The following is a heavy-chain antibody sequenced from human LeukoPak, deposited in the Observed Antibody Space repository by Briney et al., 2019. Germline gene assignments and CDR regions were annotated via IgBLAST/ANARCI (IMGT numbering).Heavy chain of an antibody. J-gene: IGHJ4*02. V-gene: IGHV1-69*01. CDR1: GGTFSSYA. CDR2: IIPIFGTA. CDR3: ARVPPEGGYCSSTSCSEYYFDY. D-gene: IGHD2-2*01. Sequence: SVKVSCKASGGTFSSYAISWVRQAPGQGLERMGGIIPIFGTANYAQKFQGRVTITADESTSTAYMELSSLRSEDTAVYYCARVPPEGGYCSSTSCSEYYFDYWGQGTLVTVSS.